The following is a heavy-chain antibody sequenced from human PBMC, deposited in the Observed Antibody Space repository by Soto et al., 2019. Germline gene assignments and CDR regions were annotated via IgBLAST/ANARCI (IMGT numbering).Heavy chain of an antibody. J-gene: IGHJ3*02. CDR1: GYTFTSYY. CDR2: INPSGGST. CDR3: AREVGVTTNGSPDAFDI. V-gene: IGHV1-46*01. Sequence: ASVKVSCKASGYTFTSYYMHWVRQAPGQGLEWMGIINPSGGSTSYAQKLQGRVTMTRDTSTSTVYMELSSLRSEDTAVYYCAREVGVTTNGSPDAFDIWGQGTMVTVSS. D-gene: IGHD1-26*01.